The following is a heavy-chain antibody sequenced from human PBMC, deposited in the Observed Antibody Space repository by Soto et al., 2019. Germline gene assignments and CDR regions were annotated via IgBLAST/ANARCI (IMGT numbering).Heavy chain of an antibody. CDR1: GGTFSSYA. J-gene: IGHJ4*02. D-gene: IGHD2-2*01. V-gene: IGHV1-69*01. CDR2: IIPIFGTA. CDR3: ATVPATARVVRSVYVYY. Sequence: QVQLVQSGAEVKKPGSSVKVSCKASGGTFSSYAISWVRQAPGQGLEWMGGIIPIFGTANYAQKFQGRVTIGADESTCIDYMELSSLISEDTAVYYCATVPATARVVRSVYVYYWGQGTLVTVSS.